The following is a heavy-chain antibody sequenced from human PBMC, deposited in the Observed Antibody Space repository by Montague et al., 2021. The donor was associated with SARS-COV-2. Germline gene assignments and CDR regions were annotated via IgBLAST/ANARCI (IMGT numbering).Heavy chain of an antibody. CDR1: GDSVSSTAAA. D-gene: IGHD6-19*01. V-gene: IGHV6-1*01. CDR2: TYYRSEWHT. Sequence: CAISGDSVSSTAAAWNWIRQSPSRGLEWLGRTYYRSEWHTDYAVSVEGRVAIDADTSKNQCSLQLHSVTPEDSDVYYCASGWTLFDWGQGTLVTVSS. J-gene: IGHJ4*02. CDR3: ASGWTLFD.